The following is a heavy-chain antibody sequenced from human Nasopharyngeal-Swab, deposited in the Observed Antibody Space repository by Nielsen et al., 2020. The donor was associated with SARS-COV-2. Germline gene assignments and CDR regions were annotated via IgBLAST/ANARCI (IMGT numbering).Heavy chain of an antibody. CDR3: ARDHSYYDSNGYYFDY. D-gene: IGHD3-22*01. J-gene: IGHJ4*02. CDR1: GGSINTYY. CDR2: IHSSGAP. V-gene: IGHV4-59*01. Sequence: SETLSLTCTVSGGSINTYYWSWIRKPTGKGLKWIGYIHSSGAPNYNPSLKSRVTMSVDTSKNQFSLMLTSVIAADTAVYYCARDHSYYDSNGYYFDYWGLGTLVTVSS.